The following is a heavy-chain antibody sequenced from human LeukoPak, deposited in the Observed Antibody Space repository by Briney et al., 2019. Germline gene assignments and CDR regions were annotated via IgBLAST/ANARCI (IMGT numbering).Heavy chain of an antibody. CDR1: GGSISSSSYY. Sequence: SETLSLTCTVSGGSISSSSYYWGWIRQPPGKGLEWIGSIYYSGSTYYIPSLKSRVTISVDTSKNQFSLKLSSVTAADTAVYYCASRQGVRGPDPFDYWGQGTLVTVSS. D-gene: IGHD3-10*01. CDR2: IYYSGST. V-gene: IGHV4-39*01. J-gene: IGHJ4*02. CDR3: ASRQGVRGPDPFDY.